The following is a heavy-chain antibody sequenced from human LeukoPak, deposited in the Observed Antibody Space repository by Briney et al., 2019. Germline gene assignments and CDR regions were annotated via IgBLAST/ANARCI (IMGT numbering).Heavy chain of an antibody. D-gene: IGHD2-15*01. J-gene: IGHJ4*02. CDR1: GGSISSYS. CDR3: ARAVHCSGGSCYFDY. V-gene: IGHV4-4*07. CDR2: IYTSGST. Sequence: SETLSLTCTVSGGSISSYSWSWIRQPAGKGLEWIGRIYTSGSTKYNPSLTSRVTMSVDTSKNQFSLKPRSVTAADTAVYYCARAVHCSGGSCYFDYWGQGTLVTVSS.